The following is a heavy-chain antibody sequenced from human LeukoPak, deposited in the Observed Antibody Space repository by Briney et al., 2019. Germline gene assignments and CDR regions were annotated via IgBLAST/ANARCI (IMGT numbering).Heavy chain of an antibody. Sequence: SETLSLTCTVSGASIRTYYWNWIRQPPGKGPEWIGYIYRGSTNYNPSFESRVTISVDTPKNQFSLKLSSVTAADTAVYYCARGGDYEIDYWGQGILVTVSS. CDR1: GASIRTYY. V-gene: IGHV4-59*01. CDR2: IYRGST. J-gene: IGHJ4*02. CDR3: ARGGDYEIDY. D-gene: IGHD4-17*01.